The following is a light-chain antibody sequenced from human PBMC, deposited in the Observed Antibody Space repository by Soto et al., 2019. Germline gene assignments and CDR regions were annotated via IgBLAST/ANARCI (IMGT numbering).Light chain of an antibody. CDR2: EVS. V-gene: IGLV2-14*01. CDR1: SSDVGGYSY. CDR3: SSYTSSSTLEGV. Sequence: QSALTQPASVSGSPGQSITISCTGTSSDVGGYSYVSWYQHHPGKAPKLVIYEVSYRPSGVSNRFSGSKSGNTASLTISGLQAEDEADYYCSSYTSSSTLEGVFGGGTKLTVL. J-gene: IGLJ2*01.